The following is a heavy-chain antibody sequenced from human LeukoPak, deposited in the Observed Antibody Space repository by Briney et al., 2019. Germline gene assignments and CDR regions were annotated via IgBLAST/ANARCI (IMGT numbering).Heavy chain of an antibody. CDR3: AREGSRSYYDFWSGPKRDDAFDI. V-gene: IGHV4-61*08. Sequence: ETLSLTCTVSGGSISSGGYYWSWIRQHPGKGLEWIGYIYYSGSTNYNPSLKSRVTISVDTSKNQFSLKLSSVTAADTAVYYCAREGSRSYYDFWSGPKRDDAFDIWGQGTMVTVSS. CDR1: GGSISSGGYY. J-gene: IGHJ3*02. D-gene: IGHD3-3*01. CDR2: IYYSGST.